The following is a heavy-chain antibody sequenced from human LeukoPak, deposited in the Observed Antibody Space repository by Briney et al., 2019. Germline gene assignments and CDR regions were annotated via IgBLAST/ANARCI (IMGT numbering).Heavy chain of an antibody. V-gene: IGHV3-21*01. Sequence: GGSLRLSCAASGFTFSSYSMNWVRQAPGKGLEWVSSISSSSSYIYYADSVKGRFTISRDNAKNSLYLQMNSLRAEDTAVYYCATLGSSGFAFDIWGQGTMVTVSS. CDR2: ISSSSSYI. D-gene: IGHD3-22*01. CDR3: ATLGSSGFAFDI. CDR1: GFTFSSYS. J-gene: IGHJ3*02.